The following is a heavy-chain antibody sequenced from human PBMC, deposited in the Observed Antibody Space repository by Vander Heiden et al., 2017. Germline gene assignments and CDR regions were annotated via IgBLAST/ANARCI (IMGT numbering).Heavy chain of an antibody. Sequence: QAQLQESGPGLVQPSQTLSLTCTVSAGSISSGGYYWSWIRQHPGKGLEWIGYVYYSGSTYYNPSLKSRVTISVDTSKNQFSLKLSSVTAADTAVYYSPRELLVRYSSGWYGWFDPWGQGTLVTVSS. CDR3: PRELLVRYSSGWYGWFDP. D-gene: IGHD6-19*01. J-gene: IGHJ5*02. CDR2: VYYSGST. CDR1: AGSISSGGYY. V-gene: IGHV4-31*03.